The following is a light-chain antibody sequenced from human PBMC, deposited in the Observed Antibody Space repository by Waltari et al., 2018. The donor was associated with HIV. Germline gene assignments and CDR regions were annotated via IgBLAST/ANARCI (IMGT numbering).Light chain of an antibody. CDR3: QHAHAFPHT. J-gene: IGKJ2*01. CDR2: HAS. V-gene: IGKV1-12*01. Sequence: DILMTQSPSSVSASVGDRVTITCLATESIGNSLAWYQQKPHRPPKLLMFHASRLQTGVPSRFSGSGSGTHFNLTISRLQAEDFATYFCQHAHAFPHTFGRGTRLQI. CDR1: ESIGNS.